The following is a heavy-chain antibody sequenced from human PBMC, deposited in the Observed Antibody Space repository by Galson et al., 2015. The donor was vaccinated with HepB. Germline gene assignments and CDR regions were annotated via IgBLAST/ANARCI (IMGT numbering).Heavy chain of an antibody. CDR3: ARGVYYDFWNGFGP. Sequence: TLSLTCAVYGWSFSGHYWSWIRQSPGKGLEWIWEINHSGSTNYNPSLKSRVTISVDTSKKWFFLKISSVTVADTSVYYCARGVYYDFWNGFGPWGQGTLVTVSS. D-gene: IGHD3-3*01. CDR2: INHSGST. V-gene: IGHV4-34*01. CDR1: GWSFSGHY. J-gene: IGHJ5*02.